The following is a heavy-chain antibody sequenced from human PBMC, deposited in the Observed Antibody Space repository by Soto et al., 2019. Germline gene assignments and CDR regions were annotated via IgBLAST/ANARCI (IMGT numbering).Heavy chain of an antibody. J-gene: IGHJ6*02. D-gene: IGHD6-13*01. Sequence: QVQLVQSGAEVKKPGASVKVSCKASGYTFTSYYVHWVRQAPGQGLEWMGMINPRGGSTSYAQKFQCRVTMTRDTSTSTVYMELSSLRSEDTAVYYCARIYSSTWYGMDVWGQGTTVTVSS. CDR2: INPRGGST. CDR3: ARIYSSTWYGMDV. V-gene: IGHV1-46*01. CDR1: GYTFTSYY.